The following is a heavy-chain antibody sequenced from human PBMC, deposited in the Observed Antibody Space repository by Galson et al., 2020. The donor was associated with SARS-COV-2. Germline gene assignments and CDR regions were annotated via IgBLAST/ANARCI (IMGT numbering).Heavy chain of an antibody. Sequence: GESLKLSCVASGFVASSNYMSWVRQAPGKGLEWVSLIYSAGSTYYADSVKGRFTISRYKSKNTLYLQMNSLRAEDTAVYYCATSSRAVAATRGFDYWGQGTLVTVSS. J-gene: IGHJ4*02. CDR1: GFVASSNY. CDR2: IYSAGST. D-gene: IGHD6-19*01. V-gene: IGHV3-53*01. CDR3: ATSSRAVAATRGFDY.